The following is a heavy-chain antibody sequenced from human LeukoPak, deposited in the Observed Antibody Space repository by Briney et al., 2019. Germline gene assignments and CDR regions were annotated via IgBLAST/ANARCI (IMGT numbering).Heavy chain of an antibody. CDR2: IYYSGST. J-gene: IGHJ4*02. Sequence: ASQTLSLTCSVSGGSISSTNWWNWVRQPPGKGLEWIGEIYYSGSTNYNPSLKSRVTISLDKSKNQFSLKLSSVTVADTAVYYCARKSGDYGVFDYWGQGTLVTVSS. D-gene: IGHD4-17*01. V-gene: IGHV4-4*02. CDR3: ARKSGDYGVFDY. CDR1: GGSISSTNW.